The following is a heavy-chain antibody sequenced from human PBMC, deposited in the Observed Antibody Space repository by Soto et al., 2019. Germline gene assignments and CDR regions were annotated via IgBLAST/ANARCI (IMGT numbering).Heavy chain of an antibody. CDR2: INPNSGGT. Sequence: ASVKVSCKASGYTFTGYYMHWVRQAPGQGLEWMGWINPNSGGTNYAQKFQGRVTMTRDTSISTAYMELSRLRSDDTAVYYCARDSTSSGGERKYFQHWGQGTLVTVSS. CDR1: GYTFTGYY. D-gene: IGHD6-19*01. J-gene: IGHJ1*01. CDR3: ARDSTSSGGERKYFQH. V-gene: IGHV1-2*02.